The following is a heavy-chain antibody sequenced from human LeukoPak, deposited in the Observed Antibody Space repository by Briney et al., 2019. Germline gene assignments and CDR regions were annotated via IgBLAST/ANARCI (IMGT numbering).Heavy chain of an antibody. J-gene: IGHJ5*02. CDR2: IYPGGST. V-gene: IGHV3-53*01. D-gene: IGHD5-12*01. CDR3: VRDVSGYGPFDP. Sequence: GGSLRLSCAASGFSVTRNYMSWVRQAPGKGLEWVSVIYPGGSTYYADSVKGRFTISRDNSKNTLYLQMNSLRAEDTAVYYCVRDVSGYGPFDPWGQGTLVTVSS. CDR1: GFSVTRNY.